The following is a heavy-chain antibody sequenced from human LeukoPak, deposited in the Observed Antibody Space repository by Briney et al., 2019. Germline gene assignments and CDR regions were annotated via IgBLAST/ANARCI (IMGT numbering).Heavy chain of an antibody. CDR1: GFTFSSYG. D-gene: IGHD6-19*01. V-gene: IGHV3-30*18. Sequence: GGSLRLSCAASGFTFSSYGMHWVRQAPGKGLEWVAVISYDGSIKDYADSVKGRFTISRDNSKNTLYLQMNSLRAEDTAVYYCAKGRYSSGWNWYFDLWGRGTLATVSS. CDR3: AKGRYSSGWNWYFDL. J-gene: IGHJ2*01. CDR2: ISYDGSIK.